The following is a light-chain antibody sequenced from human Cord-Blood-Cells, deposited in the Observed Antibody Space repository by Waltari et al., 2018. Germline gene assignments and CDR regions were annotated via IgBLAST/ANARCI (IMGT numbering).Light chain of an antibody. V-gene: IGKV3-11*01. CDR3: QQRSNWPPLT. CDR1: QSVSIY. Sequence: EIVLTQSQATLSLSPGERATLSCRASQSVSIYLSWYQQKPGQAPSLLIYDASNRATGIPARFSGSGSGTDFTLTISSLEPEDFAVYYCQQRSNWPPLTFGGGTKVEIK. J-gene: IGKJ4*01. CDR2: DAS.